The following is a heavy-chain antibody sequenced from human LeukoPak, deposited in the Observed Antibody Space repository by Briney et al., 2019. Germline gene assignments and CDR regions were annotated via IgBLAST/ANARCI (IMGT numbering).Heavy chain of an antibody. CDR2: ISWNSGSI. CDR1: GFTXXXYA. CDR3: AKDMGDGYDSSGYYYVAFDI. J-gene: IGHJ3*02. V-gene: IGHV3-9*01. Sequence: GFTXXXYAMHWVRQAPGKGLEWVSGISWNSGSIGYADSVKGRFTISRDNAKNSLYLQMNSLRAEDTALYYCAKDMGDGYDSSGYYYVAFDIWGQGTMVTVSS. D-gene: IGHD3-22*01.